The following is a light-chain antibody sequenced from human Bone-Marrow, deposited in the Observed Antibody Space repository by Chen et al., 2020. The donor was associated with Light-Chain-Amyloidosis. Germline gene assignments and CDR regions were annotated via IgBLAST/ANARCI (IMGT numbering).Light chain of an antibody. CDR1: ALPNQY. Sequence: SYEQTQPHPLSVSPGQTARMTGSGDALPNQYAYWFQQRSGRASVPVNYKDTERPSGIPGRFSGPKSGTTVTLTITGVQAEDEADYYCQSSGSGGIYPWVFGAGTKLTVL. CDR3: QSSGSGGIYPWV. CDR2: KDT. J-gene: IGLJ3*02. V-gene: IGLV3-25*03.